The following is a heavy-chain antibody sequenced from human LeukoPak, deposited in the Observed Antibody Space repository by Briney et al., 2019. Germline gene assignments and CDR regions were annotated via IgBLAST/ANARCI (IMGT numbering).Heavy chain of an antibody. D-gene: IGHD1/OR15-1a*01. CDR3: GRIAINANNGMDV. V-gene: IGHV3-23*01. Sequence: GGSLRLSCAASGFTFSSYAMSWVRQAPGKGLEWVSAISGSGGSTYYADSVKGRFTISRDNSKNTLYLQMNSLRTEDTAVYYCGRIAINANNGMDVWGQGATVTVSS. J-gene: IGHJ6*02. CDR1: GFTFSSYA. CDR2: ISGSGGST.